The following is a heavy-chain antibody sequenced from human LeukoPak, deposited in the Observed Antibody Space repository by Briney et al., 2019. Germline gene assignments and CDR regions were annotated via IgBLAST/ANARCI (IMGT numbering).Heavy chain of an antibody. CDR2: INHSGST. J-gene: IGHJ6*03. D-gene: IGHD6-19*01. CDR1: GGSFSGYY. CDR3: ARGWQAVAGFDYYYMDV. V-gene: IGHV4-34*01. Sequence: SETLSLTCAVYGGSFSGYYWSWIRQPPGKGLEWIGEINHSGSTNYNPSLKSRVTISVDTSKNQFSLKLSSVTAADTAVCYCARGWQAVAGFDYYYMDVWGKGTTVTVSS.